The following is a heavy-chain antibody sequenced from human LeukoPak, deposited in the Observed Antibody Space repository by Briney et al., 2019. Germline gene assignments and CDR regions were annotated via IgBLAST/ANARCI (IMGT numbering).Heavy chain of an antibody. CDR1: GYTFTSYD. CDR3: ARDTELGDAFDI. J-gene: IGHJ3*02. V-gene: IGHV1-8*01. Sequence: ASVKVSCKASGYTFTSYDINWVRQATGQGLEWMGWMNPNSGNTGYAQTFQGRVTMTRNTSISTAYMELSSLRSEDTAVYYCARDTELGDAFDIWGQGTMVTVSS. CDR2: MNPNSGNT. D-gene: IGHD7-27*01.